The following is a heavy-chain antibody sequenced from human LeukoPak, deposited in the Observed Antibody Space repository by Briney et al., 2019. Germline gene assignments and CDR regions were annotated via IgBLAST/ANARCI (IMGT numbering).Heavy chain of an antibody. CDR1: GFTYSSYA. J-gene: IGHJ4*02. CDR3: ARDAPITGTTDYFDY. CDR2: ISYDGSNK. V-gene: IGHV3-30*04. Sequence: GASLRLSCSASGFTYSSYAMHWVRQAPGKGLEWVAVISYDGSNKYYADSAKGRFTISRDNSKNTLYLQMNSLRAEDTAVYYCARDAPITGTTDYFDYWGQGTLVTVSS. D-gene: IGHD1-20*01.